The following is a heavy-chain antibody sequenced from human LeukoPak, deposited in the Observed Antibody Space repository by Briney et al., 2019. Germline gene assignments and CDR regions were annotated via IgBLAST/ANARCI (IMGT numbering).Heavy chain of an antibody. V-gene: IGHV4-59*11. Sequence: SETLSLTCTVSGGSISSHYWSWIRQPPGKGLEWIGYIYYSGSTNYNPSLKSRVTISVDTSKNQFSLKLSSVTAADTAVYYCARDRATYDYYDSSGYYLGIWFDPWGQGTLVTVSS. CDR3: ARDRATYDYYDSSGYYLGIWFDP. CDR1: GGSISSHY. J-gene: IGHJ5*02. D-gene: IGHD3-22*01. CDR2: IYYSGST.